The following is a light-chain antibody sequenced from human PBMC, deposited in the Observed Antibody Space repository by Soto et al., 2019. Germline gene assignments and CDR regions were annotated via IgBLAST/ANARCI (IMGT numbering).Light chain of an antibody. CDR1: QDISRY. CDR2: SAS. Sequence: DIPLTQSPSFLSASVGDRVTITCRASQDISRYLAWYQQRPGKVPRFLTHSASTLQSGVPSRFSATGSGTTFTLTISSLQPEDIATYYCQQLNRFPRTFGQGTKVEV. CDR3: QQLNRFPRT. V-gene: IGKV1-9*01. J-gene: IGKJ1*01.